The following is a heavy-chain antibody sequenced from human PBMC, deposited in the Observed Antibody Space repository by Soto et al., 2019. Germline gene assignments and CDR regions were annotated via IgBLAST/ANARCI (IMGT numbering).Heavy chain of an antibody. V-gene: IGHV4-39*01. J-gene: IGHJ6*02. CDR1: GGSISSSSYY. CDR3: ARPGGCSSTSCYPHAAGPPSAYGMDV. Sequence: QLQLQESDPGLVKPSETLSLTCTVSGGSISSSSYYWGWIRQPPGKGLEWIGSIYYSGSTYYNPSLQSRVTISVDTSKNQFSLKLSSVTAADTAVYYCARPGGCSSTSCYPHAAGPPSAYGMDVWGQGTTVTVSS. D-gene: IGHD2-2*01. CDR2: IYYSGST.